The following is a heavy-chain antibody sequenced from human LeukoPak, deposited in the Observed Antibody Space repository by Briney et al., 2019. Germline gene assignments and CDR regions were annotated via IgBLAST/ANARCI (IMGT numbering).Heavy chain of an antibody. J-gene: IGHJ4*02. CDR2: VSSSGSTI. CDR3: ASLMGYSYGLRY. D-gene: IGHD5-18*01. Sequence: GGSLRLSCAASGFTFSDYYMSWIRQAPGEGLEWVSYVSSSGSTIYYADSVKGRFTISRDNAKNSLYLQMDSLRAEDTAVYYCASLMGYSYGLRYWGQGTLVTVSS. CDR1: GFTFSDYY. V-gene: IGHV3-11*04.